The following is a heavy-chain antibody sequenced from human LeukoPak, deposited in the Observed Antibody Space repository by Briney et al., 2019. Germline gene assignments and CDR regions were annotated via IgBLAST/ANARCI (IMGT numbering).Heavy chain of an antibody. D-gene: IGHD5-18*01. CDR2: ISSSSSSI. Sequence: GGSLRLSCAASGFTFSSYSMNWVRLAPGKGLEWVSYISSSSSSIYYADSVKGRFTISRDNAKNSLYLQMNSLRAEDTAVYYCASGGEDTAMIRVRFDPWGQGTMVTVSS. CDR1: GFTFSSYS. V-gene: IGHV3-48*01. J-gene: IGHJ5*02. CDR3: ASGGEDTAMIRVRFDP.